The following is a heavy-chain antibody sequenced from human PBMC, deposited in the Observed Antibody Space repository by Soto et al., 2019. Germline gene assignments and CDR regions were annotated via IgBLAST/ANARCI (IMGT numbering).Heavy chain of an antibody. Sequence: EVQLVESGGGLVKPGGSLRLSCSASRFTFSSYTMNWVRQAPGKGLEWVSSISSSTTYIYYADSVKGRFTISRDNAKNSRYLQVNSLRAEDTAVYYCARDFDSSGYYGPVGAFDIWGQGTMVTVSS. D-gene: IGHD3-22*01. CDR3: ARDFDSSGYYGPVGAFDI. J-gene: IGHJ3*02. V-gene: IGHV3-21*03. CDR1: RFTFSSYT. CDR2: ISSSTTYI.